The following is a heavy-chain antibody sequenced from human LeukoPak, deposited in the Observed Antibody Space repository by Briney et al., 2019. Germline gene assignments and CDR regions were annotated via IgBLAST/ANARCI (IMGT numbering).Heavy chain of an antibody. V-gene: IGHV3-33*01. CDR2: IWYDGSNK. J-gene: IGHJ4*02. CDR1: GFTFSSYG. Sequence: GGSLRLSCAASGFTFSSYGMHWVRQAPGKGLEWVAVIWYDGSNKYCADSVKGRFTISRDNSKNTLYLQMNSLRAEDTAVYYCARPRGATVTSSLGYWGQGTLVTVSS. D-gene: IGHD4-17*01. CDR3: ARPRGATVTSSLGY.